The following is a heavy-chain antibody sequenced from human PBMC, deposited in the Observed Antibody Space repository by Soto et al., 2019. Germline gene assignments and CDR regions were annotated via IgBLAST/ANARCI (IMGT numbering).Heavy chain of an antibody. CDR1: GFTFSDYG. V-gene: IGHV3-33*01. CDR3: ARQNYLSWCAGLDV. J-gene: IGHJ6*02. Sequence: QPGGSLRLSCAGSGFTFSDYGMHWVRQAPGKGLEWVALIWYDGTNKYYADSVQGRFTISRDNAKNTMYLQMNSLRAEDTAIYHCARQNYLSWCAGLDVWGQGTTVTVSS. D-gene: IGHD6-13*01. CDR2: IWYDGTNK.